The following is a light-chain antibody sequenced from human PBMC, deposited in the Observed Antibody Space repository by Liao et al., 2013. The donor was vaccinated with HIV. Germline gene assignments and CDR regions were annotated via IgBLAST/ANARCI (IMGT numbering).Light chain of an antibody. V-gene: IGLV3-1*01. J-gene: IGLJ3*02. CDR2: EDT. Sequence: SYELTQPPSVSVSPGQTASVTCSGDKLGDQYVSWYQQRPGQSPILVIYEDTKRPSGIPERFSGSNSGNTATLTISGTQALDDADYYCQVWDSSSDHRVFGGGTKLTVL. CDR1: KLGDQY. CDR3: QVWDSSSDHRV.